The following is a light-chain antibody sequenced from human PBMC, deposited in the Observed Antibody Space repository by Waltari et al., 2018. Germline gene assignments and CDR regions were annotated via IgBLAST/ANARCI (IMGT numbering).Light chain of an antibody. CDR1: SSNVGPNY. Sequence: QSVLTQPPSTSGTPGQRVTISCSGSSSNVGPNYVSWYQQLPGTAPTLLIYNNSRRPSGVPDRFSGSKSGTSASLAISGLQSEDEADYYCAAWDDSLKAWMFGGGTKLTVL. CDR3: AAWDDSLKAWM. J-gene: IGLJ3*02. V-gene: IGLV1-47*02. CDR2: NNS.